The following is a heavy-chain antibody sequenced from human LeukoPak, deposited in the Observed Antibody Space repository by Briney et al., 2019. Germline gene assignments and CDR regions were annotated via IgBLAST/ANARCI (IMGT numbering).Heavy chain of an antibody. CDR1: GYTFTGYY. J-gene: IGHJ3*02. CDR3: ARPAVTTDAFDI. V-gene: IGHV1-2*02. D-gene: IGHD1-14*01. CDR2: INPNSGGT. Sequence: ASVKVSCKASGYTFTGYYMHWVRQAPGQGLEWMGWINPNSGGTNYAQKVKGRVTMTRDTSISTAYMELSRLRSDDTAVYYCARPAVTTDAFDIWGQGTMVTVSS.